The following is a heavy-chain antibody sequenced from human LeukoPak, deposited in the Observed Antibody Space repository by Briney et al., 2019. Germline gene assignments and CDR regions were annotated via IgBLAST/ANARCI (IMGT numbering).Heavy chain of an antibody. CDR2: IHHSGST. Sequence: PSETLFLTCIVSGGSINSHYWNWIRQPPGKGLEWIGYIHHSGSTNYNPSLKSRVTISVDTSKNQFSLKLSSVTAADTAVYYCARDHRIVGAPLDYYYYMDVWGKGTTVTVSS. CDR3: ARDHRIVGAPLDYYYYMDV. CDR1: GGSINSHY. J-gene: IGHJ6*03. D-gene: IGHD1-26*01. V-gene: IGHV4-59*11.